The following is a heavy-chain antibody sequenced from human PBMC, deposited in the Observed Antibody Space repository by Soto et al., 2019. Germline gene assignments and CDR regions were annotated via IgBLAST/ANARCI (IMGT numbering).Heavy chain of an antibody. J-gene: IGHJ4*02. D-gene: IGHD1-26*01. CDR1: GFTFSSFP. CDR3: ARRGGGYSGTYLGYFDY. CDR2: ISYDGSNK. V-gene: IGHV3-30-3*01. Sequence: QVQLVESGGGVVQPGRSPRLSCAASGFTFSSFPMHWVRQAPGKGLEWVAVISYDGSNKYYADSVKGRFTISRDNSKNTLYLQMNSLRAEDTAVYYCARRGGGYSGTYLGYFDYWGQGTLVTVSS.